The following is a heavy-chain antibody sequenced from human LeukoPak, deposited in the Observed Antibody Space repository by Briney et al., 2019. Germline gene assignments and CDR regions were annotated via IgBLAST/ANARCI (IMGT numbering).Heavy chain of an antibody. J-gene: IGHJ4*02. CDR1: GGSINGNH. CDR3: ARHDPGGFDL. D-gene: IGHD3-10*01. Sequence: SETLSLTCTVSGGSINGNHWSWIRQPPGDEVEWIGYISNSGSTNYNPSLKSRVTVSADTSKNQLSLRLSSVTAADTATYYCARHDPGGFDLWGQGILVTVSS. CDR2: ISNSGST. V-gene: IGHV4-59*08.